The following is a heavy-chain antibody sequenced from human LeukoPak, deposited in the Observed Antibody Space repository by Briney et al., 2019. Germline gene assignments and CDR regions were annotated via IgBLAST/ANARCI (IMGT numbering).Heavy chain of an antibody. CDR1: GGSINTFY. J-gene: IGHJ4*02. Sequence: SETLSLTCTVSGGSINTFYWSWIRQPPGKGLEWVGYIYSRGSTNYNPSLKSRVTISVDTSKNQFSLKLTSVTAADAAVYYCARSEINDYNRYWGQGILVTVSS. CDR3: ARSEINDYNRY. V-gene: IGHV4-59*01. CDR2: IYSRGST. D-gene: IGHD3-16*01.